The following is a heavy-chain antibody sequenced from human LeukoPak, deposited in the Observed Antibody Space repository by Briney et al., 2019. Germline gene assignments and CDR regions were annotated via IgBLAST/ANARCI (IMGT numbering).Heavy chain of an antibody. J-gene: IGHJ4*02. CDR2: MYYSGST. CDR1: GGSISSSYYY. Sequence: SETLSLTCTVSGGSISSSYYYWGWIRQPPGKGLEWIGSMYYSGSTYYNPSLKSRVTISVDTSKNQFSLKLSSVTAADTAVYYCARRGILTGYPHDYWGQGTLVTVSS. V-gene: IGHV4-39*01. D-gene: IGHD3-9*01. CDR3: ARRGILTGYPHDY.